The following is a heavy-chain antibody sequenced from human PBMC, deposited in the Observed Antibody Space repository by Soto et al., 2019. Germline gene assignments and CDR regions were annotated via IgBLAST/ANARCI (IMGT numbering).Heavy chain of an antibody. V-gene: IGHV1-69*08. CDR1: GGTFSSYT. Sequence: QVQLVQSGAEVKKPGSSVKVSCKASGGTFSSYTISWVRQAPGQGLEWMGRLIPILGIAHYAQKFQGRVTITADKSTSTAYMDLSSLRSEYTAVYYCARDYSSSGQDYYNGLDVWGQGTTVTVSS. D-gene: IGHD6-13*01. J-gene: IGHJ6*02. CDR3: ARDYSSSGQDYYNGLDV. CDR2: LIPILGIA.